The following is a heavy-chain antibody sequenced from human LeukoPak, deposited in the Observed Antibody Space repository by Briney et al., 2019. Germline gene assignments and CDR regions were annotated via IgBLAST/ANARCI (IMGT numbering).Heavy chain of an antibody. V-gene: IGHV1-69*05. CDR2: IIPIFGTA. J-gene: IGHJ4*02. CDR3: ARDREATYDSSGYYDY. D-gene: IGHD3-22*01. Sequence: SVKVSCKASGGTFSSYAISWERQAPGQGLEWMGGIIPIFGTANYAQKFQGRVTITTDESTSTAYMELSSLRSEDTAVYYCARDREATYDSSGYYDYWGQGTLVTVSS. CDR1: GGTFSSYA.